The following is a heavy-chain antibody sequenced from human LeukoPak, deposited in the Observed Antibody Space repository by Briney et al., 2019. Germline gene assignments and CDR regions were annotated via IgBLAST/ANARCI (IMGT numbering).Heavy chain of an antibody. CDR3: AGGLGYCNGPSGRCLVYYYGMDV. V-gene: IGHV1-69*13. D-gene: IGHD2-15*01. CDR2: IIPIFGTA. J-gene: IGHJ6*04. CDR1: GATFSSYA. Sequence: ASVKVSCKASGATFSSYAISWVRQAPGQGLEWMGGIIPIFGTANYAQKFQGRVTITADDSTSTAYMELSSLRSEDTAVYYCAGGLGYCNGPSGRCLVYYYGMDVWGKGTTVSVSS.